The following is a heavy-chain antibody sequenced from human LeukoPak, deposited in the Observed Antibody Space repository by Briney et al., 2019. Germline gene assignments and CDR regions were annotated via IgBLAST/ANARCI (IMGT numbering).Heavy chain of an antibody. D-gene: IGHD3-3*01. J-gene: IGHJ4*02. CDR1: GGSFSGYY. CDR3: ARDWRISLDY. CDR2: IYTSGST. Sequence: SETLSLTCADYGGSFSGYYWSWIRQPAGKGLEWIGRIYTSGSTNYNPSLKSRVTMSVDTSKNQCSLKLSSVTAADTAVYYCARDWRISLDYWGQGTLVTVSS. V-gene: IGHV4-4*07.